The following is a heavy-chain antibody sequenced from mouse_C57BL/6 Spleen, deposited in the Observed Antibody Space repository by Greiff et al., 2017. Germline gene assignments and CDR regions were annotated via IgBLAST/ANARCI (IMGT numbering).Heavy chain of an antibody. J-gene: IGHJ2*01. CDR2: IDPSDSYT. CDR3: ARGTGTDY. V-gene: IGHV1-69*01. D-gene: IGHD4-1*01. Sequence: QVQLQQPGAELVMPGASVKLSCKASGYTFTSYWMHWVKQRPGPGLEWIVEIDPSDSYTNYNQKFKGKSTLTVDKSSSTAYMQLSSLTSEDSAVYYCARGTGTDYWGQGTTLSVSS. CDR1: GYTFTSYW.